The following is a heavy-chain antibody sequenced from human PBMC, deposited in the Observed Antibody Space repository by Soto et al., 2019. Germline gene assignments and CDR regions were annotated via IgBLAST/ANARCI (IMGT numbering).Heavy chain of an antibody. V-gene: IGHV1-69*02. Sequence: QVQLVQSGAEVKKPGSSVKVSCKASGGTFSSYTISWVRQAPGQGLEWMGRIIPILGIANYAQKFQGRVTITADKSTSTAYMELSSLRSEDTAVYYCASLMSSGYYYGMDVWGPGITVTVSS. J-gene: IGHJ6*02. CDR2: IIPILGIA. CDR1: GGTFSSYT. CDR3: ASLMSSGYYYGMDV. D-gene: IGHD3-10*01.